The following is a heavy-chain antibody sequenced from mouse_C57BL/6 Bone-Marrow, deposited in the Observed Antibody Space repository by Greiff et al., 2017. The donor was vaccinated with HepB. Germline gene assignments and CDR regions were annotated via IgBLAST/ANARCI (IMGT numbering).Heavy chain of an antibody. CDR3: ARVGYYGGFAY. D-gene: IGHD2-3*01. J-gene: IGHJ3*01. CDR1: GFTFSDYG. Sequence: EVKVVESGGGLVQPGGSLKLSCAASGFTFSDYGMAWVRQAPRKGPEWVAFISNLAYSIYYADTVTGRFTISRENGKNTLYLEMSSLRSEDTAMYYCARVGYYGGFAYWGQGTLVTVSA. V-gene: IGHV5-15*01. CDR2: ISNLAYSI.